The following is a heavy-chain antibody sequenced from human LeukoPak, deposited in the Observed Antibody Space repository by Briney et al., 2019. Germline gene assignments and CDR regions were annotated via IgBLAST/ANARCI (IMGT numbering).Heavy chain of an antibody. CDR2: INHSGST. V-gene: IGHV4-34*01. Sequence: SETLSLTCAVYGGSFSGYYWSWIRQPPGKGLEWIGEINHSGSTNYNPSLKCRVTISVDTSKNQFSLKLSSVTAADTAVYYCARGRPDAFDIWGQGTMVTVSS. CDR1: GGSFSGYY. J-gene: IGHJ3*02. CDR3: ARGRPDAFDI.